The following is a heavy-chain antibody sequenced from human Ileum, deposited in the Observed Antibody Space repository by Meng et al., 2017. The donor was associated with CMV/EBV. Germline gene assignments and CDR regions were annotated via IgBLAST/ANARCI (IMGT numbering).Heavy chain of an antibody. CDR1: GFTVSNNY. CDR3: ARVTFPTEHGY. D-gene: IGHD2/OR15-2a*01. J-gene: IGHJ4*02. CDR2: IYSGGNT. Sequence: GGSLRLSCAASGFTVSNNYMNWVRQAPGKGLEWVSVIYSGGNTYYADSVKRRFTISRDNSKNTLYLQMNSLRAEDTTMYYCARVTFPTEHGYWGRGSLVTVSS. V-gene: IGHV3-53*01.